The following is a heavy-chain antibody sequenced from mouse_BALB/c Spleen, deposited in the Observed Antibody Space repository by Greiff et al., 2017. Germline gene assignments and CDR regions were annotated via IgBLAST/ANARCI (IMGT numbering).Heavy chain of an antibody. CDR2: ISSGGST. CDR3: ARSLYDYLWFAY. CDR1: GFTFSSYA. J-gene: IGHJ3*01. Sequence: EVMLVESGGGLVKPGGSLKLSCAASGFTFSSYAMSWVRQTPEKRLEWVASISSGGSTYYPDSVKGRFTISRDNARNILYLQMSSLRSEDTAMYYCARSLYDYLWFAYWGQGTLVTVSA. D-gene: IGHD2-4*01. V-gene: IGHV5-6-5*01.